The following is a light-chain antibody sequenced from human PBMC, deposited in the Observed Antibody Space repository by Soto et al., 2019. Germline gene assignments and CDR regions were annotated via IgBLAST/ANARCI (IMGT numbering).Light chain of an antibody. Sequence: EIVMTQSPATLSVSPGERATLSCRASQRVSRNLAWYQQKPGQAPRLLIYDASTRATGIPDRFSGSGSETEFTLTISGLQSEDYAIYYCQQYNNWPPWTFGQGTKVEIK. J-gene: IGKJ1*01. CDR3: QQYNNWPPWT. V-gene: IGKV3-15*01. CDR1: QRVSRN. CDR2: DAS.